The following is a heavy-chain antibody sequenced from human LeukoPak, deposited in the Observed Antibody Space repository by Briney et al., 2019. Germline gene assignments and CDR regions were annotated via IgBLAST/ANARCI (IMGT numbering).Heavy chain of an antibody. V-gene: IGHV1-58*01. Sequence: SVKVSCKASGFTFTSSAVQWVRQARGQRLEWIGWIVVGSGSTNHAQKFQERVTITRDMSTSTAYMELSSLRSEDTAVYYCAAATRSGSYYHGPYGMDVWGKETTVTVSS. D-gene: IGHD3-10*01. CDR1: GFTFTSSA. CDR3: AAATRSGSYYHGPYGMDV. J-gene: IGHJ6*04. CDR2: IVVGSGST.